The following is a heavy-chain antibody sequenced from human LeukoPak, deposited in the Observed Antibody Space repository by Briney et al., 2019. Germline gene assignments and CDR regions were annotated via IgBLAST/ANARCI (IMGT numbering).Heavy chain of an antibody. D-gene: IGHD2-15*01. J-gene: IGHJ4*02. V-gene: IGHV5-51*01. CDR1: GYSFINYW. Sequence: GESLNTSCKGSGYSFINYWIAWVRQMPGKGLEWMGIIYPGDSETRYSPSFQGQVTISVDKSIGTAYLQWSSLKASDTAMYYCARRAQGYDYWGQGTLVTDPS. CDR3: ARRAQGYDY. CDR2: IYPGDSET.